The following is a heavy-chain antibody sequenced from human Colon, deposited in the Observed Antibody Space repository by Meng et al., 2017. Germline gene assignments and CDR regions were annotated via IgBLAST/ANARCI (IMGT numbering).Heavy chain of an antibody. J-gene: IGHJ4*02. CDR1: GDSIRSGNG. D-gene: IGHD6-13*01. CDR3: ARKRTSPGTLGFDY. CDR2: IYPSGRT. Sequence: QGQLPESGPGLVKASGTLSLTCAVSGDSIRSGNGWTWVRQPPGKGLEWIGEIYPSGRTSSNPSLQGRVTILLDKSKNQFSLELNSVTAADTAIYFCARKRTSPGTLGFDYWGQGTLVTVSS. V-gene: IGHV4-4*02.